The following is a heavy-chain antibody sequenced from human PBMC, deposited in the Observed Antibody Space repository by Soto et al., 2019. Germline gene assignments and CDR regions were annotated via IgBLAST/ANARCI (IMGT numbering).Heavy chain of an antibody. Sequence: GGSLRLSCAASGFTFSGSAMYWVRQASGKGLEWVGRIGTKADIYATTYTASVKGRFTISRDDSKNTAYLQMNSLKTEDTAVYYCTRQTSRWEDWFDPWGQGTLVTVCS. V-gene: IGHV3-73*01. J-gene: IGHJ5*02. CDR2: IGTKADIYAT. D-gene: IGHD6-13*01. CDR1: GFTFSGSA. CDR3: TRQTSRWEDWFDP.